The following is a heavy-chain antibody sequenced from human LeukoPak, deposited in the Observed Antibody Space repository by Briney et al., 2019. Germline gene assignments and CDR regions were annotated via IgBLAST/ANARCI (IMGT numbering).Heavy chain of an antibody. CDR3: ARGRDSRVWGPIGY. V-gene: IGHV3-48*03. J-gene: IGHJ4*02. CDR1: GFTFSSYE. CDR2: ISSSGSTI. D-gene: IGHD3-16*01. Sequence: GGSLRLSCAASGFTFSSYEMNWVRQAPGKGLEWVSYISSSGSTIYYADSVKGRFTISRDNAKNSLYLQMTSLRAEDTAVYYCARGRDSRVWGPIGYWGQGTLVTVSS.